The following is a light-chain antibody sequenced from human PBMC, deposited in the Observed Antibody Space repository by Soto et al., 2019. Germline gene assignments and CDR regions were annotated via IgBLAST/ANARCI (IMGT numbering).Light chain of an antibody. Sequence: EIVLTQSPTTLSLSPGERATLSCRASQNVNNWLAWYQQKAGQAPRLLIYNAFSRATGIPARFSGSGSGTDFTLTISSLEPEDSAVYYCQHRNDWPLTFGGGTKG. CDR2: NAF. V-gene: IGKV3-11*01. J-gene: IGKJ4*01. CDR3: QHRNDWPLT. CDR1: QNVNNW.